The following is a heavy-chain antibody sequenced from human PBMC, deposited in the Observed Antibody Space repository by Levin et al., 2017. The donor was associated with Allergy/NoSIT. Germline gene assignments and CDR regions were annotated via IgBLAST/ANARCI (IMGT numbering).Heavy chain of an antibody. V-gene: IGHV3-21*01. Sequence: GGSLRLSCAASGFTFSTCSMNWVRQAPGKGLEWVASISSDGNYIHYADSLKGRFTISRDNAKNSVYLHMNSLRAEDTAVYYCARDLSLYYFDSRGYYAFDYWGQGTLVTVSS. J-gene: IGHJ4*02. CDR3: ARDLSLYYFDSRGYYAFDY. D-gene: IGHD3-22*01. CDR1: GFTFSTCS. CDR2: ISSDGNYI.